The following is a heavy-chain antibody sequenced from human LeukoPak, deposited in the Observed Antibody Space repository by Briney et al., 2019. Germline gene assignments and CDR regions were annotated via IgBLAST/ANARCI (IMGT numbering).Heavy chain of an antibody. CDR3: ARGSSTSDPYNWFDP. Sequence: GASVKVSCKASGYTFTNYGINWVRQAPGQGLEWMGWISAYNGNPNYARKLQGRVTMTTDTSTSTAYMELRSLRSDDTAVYYCARGSSTSDPYNWFDPWGQGTLVTVSS. D-gene: IGHD2-2*01. CDR1: GYTFTNYG. J-gene: IGHJ5*02. V-gene: IGHV1-18*01. CDR2: ISAYNGNP.